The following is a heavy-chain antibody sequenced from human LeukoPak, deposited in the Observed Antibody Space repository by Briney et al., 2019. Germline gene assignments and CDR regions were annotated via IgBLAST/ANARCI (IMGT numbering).Heavy chain of an antibody. CDR1: GDSISGYY. Sequence: SETLSLTCTVSGDSISGYYWSWIRQPPGKGLEWIGYIYTSGTTNYSPSLKSRVTVSADTSKNHFSLKMSSVTAADTAVYYCARLLVGAATLGYYYYYMDVWGKGTTVTVSS. CDR3: ARLLVGAATLGYYYYYMDV. J-gene: IGHJ6*03. D-gene: IGHD1-26*01. CDR2: IYTSGTT. V-gene: IGHV4-4*09.